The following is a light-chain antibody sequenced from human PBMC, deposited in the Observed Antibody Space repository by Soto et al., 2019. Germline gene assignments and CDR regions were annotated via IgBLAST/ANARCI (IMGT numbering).Light chain of an antibody. J-gene: IGKJ5*01. Sequence: IQLTQSPSSLSASVGESVTITCRASQDIDNYSNWYQHRPGEAPKLLIYAASYLETGVPARFSGSGSGTDFSFTITSLQPEDSATYYCQQYDTRPTMTFGQGTRLDI. CDR3: QQYDTRPTMT. CDR2: AAS. V-gene: IGKV1-33*01. CDR1: QDIDNY.